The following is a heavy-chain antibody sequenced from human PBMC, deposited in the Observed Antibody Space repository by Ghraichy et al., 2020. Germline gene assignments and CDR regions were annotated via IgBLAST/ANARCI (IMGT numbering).Heavy chain of an antibody. CDR2: IYYSGSA. CDR3: ARGPYYDSSGYYYYYYGMDV. D-gene: IGHD3-22*01. J-gene: IGHJ6*02. Sequence: SQTLSLTCTVSGGSVSSGSYYWSWIRQPPGKGLEWIGYIYYSGSATYNPSLKRRVTISVDSSKNHFSLKMTSVTAADTAVYYCARGPYYDSSGYYYYYYGMDVWGQGTTVTVSS. CDR1: GGSVSSGSYY. V-gene: IGHV4-61*03.